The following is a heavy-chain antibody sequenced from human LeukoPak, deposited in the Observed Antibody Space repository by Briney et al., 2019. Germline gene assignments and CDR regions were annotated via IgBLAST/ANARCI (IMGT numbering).Heavy chain of an antibody. CDR2: INSDGSST. J-gene: IGHJ4*02. Sequence: PGRSLRLSCAASGFTFSSYAMHWVRQAPGKGLVWVSRINSDGSSTTYADSVKGRFTISRDNAKNTLYLQMNSLRAEDTAVYYCARASIAALNYWGQGTLVTVSS. CDR1: GFTFSSYA. V-gene: IGHV3-74*01. D-gene: IGHD6-13*01. CDR3: ARASIAALNY.